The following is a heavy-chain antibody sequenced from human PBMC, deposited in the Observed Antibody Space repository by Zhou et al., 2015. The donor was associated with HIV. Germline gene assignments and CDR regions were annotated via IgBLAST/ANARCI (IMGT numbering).Heavy chain of an antibody. D-gene: IGHD3-10*01. V-gene: IGHV1-69*08. CDR3: ARDFYYGSGSRGSWFDP. Sequence: QVQLVQSGAEVKKPGSSVKVSCKASGGTFSSHTISWVRQAPGQGLEWMGRIIPILGISNYAQKFQGRLTITADKSTNTAYMELSSLRSEDTAVYYCARDFYYGSGSRGSWFDPWGQGTLVTVSS. J-gene: IGHJ5*02. CDR2: IIPILGIS. CDR1: GGTFSSHT.